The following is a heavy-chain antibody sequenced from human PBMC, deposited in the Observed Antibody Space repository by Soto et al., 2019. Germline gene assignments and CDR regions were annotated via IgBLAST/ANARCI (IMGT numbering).Heavy chain of an antibody. V-gene: IGHV3-7*03. D-gene: IGHD1-26*01. CDR3: ARDPGWGAFDS. Sequence: EVQLVESGGGLVQPGGSLRLSCSASGFTFSTYWMNWVRQAPGVGLEEVAMINPDGSAKFYVDSVKGRFTISRDNAKNSLFLQMNGLRAEHTAIYYCARDPGWGAFDSWGQGTLVTVSS. J-gene: IGHJ4*02. CDR2: INPDGSAK. CDR1: GFTFSTYW.